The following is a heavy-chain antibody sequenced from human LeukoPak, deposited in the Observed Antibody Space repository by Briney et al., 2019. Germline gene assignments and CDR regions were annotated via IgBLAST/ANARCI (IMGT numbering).Heavy chain of an antibody. J-gene: IGHJ6*02. D-gene: IGHD2-2*01. V-gene: IGHV4-34*01. CDR2: INHSGNT. CDR1: GGSFSGYY. CDR3: ARGCSSTSCWLRMDV. Sequence: SETLSLTCAVYGGSFSGYYWSWIRQPPGKGLEWIGEINHSGNTNYNPSLKSRVTISVDTSKNQFSLKLSSVTAADTAVYYCARGCSSTSCWLRMDVWGQGTTVTVSS.